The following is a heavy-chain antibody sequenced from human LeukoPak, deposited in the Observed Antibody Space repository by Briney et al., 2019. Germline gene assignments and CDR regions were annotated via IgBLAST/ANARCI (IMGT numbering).Heavy chain of an antibody. J-gene: IGHJ5*02. CDR1: GFPFRTFD. CDR2: IGSASDT. Sequence: GGSLRLSCAASGFPFRTFDFHWVRQATGKGLEWVSSIGSASDTYYPGSVKGRFTISRENAKNSLYLQMDSLRAADTALYFCARGSSLGFDPWGQGTLVTVSS. D-gene: IGHD2-2*01. V-gene: IGHV3-13*04. CDR3: ARGSSLGFDP.